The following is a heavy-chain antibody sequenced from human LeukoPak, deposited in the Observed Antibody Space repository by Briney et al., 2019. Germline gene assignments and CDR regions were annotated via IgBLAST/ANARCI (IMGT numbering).Heavy chain of an antibody. CDR1: GYTFTSYG. CDR2: INPSGGST. Sequence: ASVKVSCKASGYTFTSYGISWVRQAPGQGLEWMAMINPSGGSTNNAQKFQDRVTMTRDTSTSTVYMELSSLRSEDTAVYYCARGYRENYWGVDYWGQGTLVTVSS. CDR3: ARGYRENYWGVDY. V-gene: IGHV1-46*01. J-gene: IGHJ4*02. D-gene: IGHD3-16*02.